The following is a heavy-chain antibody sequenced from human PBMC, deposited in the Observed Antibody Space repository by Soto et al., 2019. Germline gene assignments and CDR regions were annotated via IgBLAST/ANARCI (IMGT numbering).Heavy chain of an antibody. CDR3: VTSSGSYYFDY. V-gene: IGHV3-30-3*01. D-gene: IGHD1-26*01. CDR1: GFTFSSYA. CDR2: ISYDGSNK. Sequence: GGSLRLSCAASGFTFSSYAMHWVRQAPGKGLEWVAVISYDGSNKYYADSVKGRFTISRDNSKNTLYLQMNSLRAEDTAVYYCVTSSGSYYFDYWGQGTLVTVYS. J-gene: IGHJ4*02.